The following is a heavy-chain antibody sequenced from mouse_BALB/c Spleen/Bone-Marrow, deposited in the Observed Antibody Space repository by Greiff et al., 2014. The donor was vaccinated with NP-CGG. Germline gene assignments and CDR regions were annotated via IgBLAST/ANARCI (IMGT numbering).Heavy chain of an antibody. V-gene: IGHV7-3*02. Sequence: EVQLQESGGGLVQPGGSLRLSCTTSGFTFTDYLMTWVRQPPGKALEWLGFIRNKPNGYTTEYNPSVKGRFTISRDNSQGILYLQMNTLRAEDSAIYYCARDYSGYFDFWGQGTTLTVSS. CDR2: IRNKPNGYTT. D-gene: IGHD5-1*01. J-gene: IGHJ2*01. CDR1: GFTFTDYL. CDR3: ARDYSGYFDF.